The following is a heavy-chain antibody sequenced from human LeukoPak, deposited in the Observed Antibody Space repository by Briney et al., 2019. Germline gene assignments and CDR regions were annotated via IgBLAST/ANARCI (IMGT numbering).Heavy chain of an antibody. D-gene: IGHD6-13*01. CDR2: IYYGGST. J-gene: IGHJ4*02. Sequence: NPSETPSLTCTVSGGSISSSSYYWGWIRQPPGKGLDWIGNIYYGGSTYYNPSLKSRVTIPLDTSKNQFSLKLSSVTAADTAVYYCACAPPSDIAAAVTFDYWGQGTLVTVSS. V-gene: IGHV4-39*07. CDR3: ACAPPSDIAAAVTFDY. CDR1: GGSISSSSYY.